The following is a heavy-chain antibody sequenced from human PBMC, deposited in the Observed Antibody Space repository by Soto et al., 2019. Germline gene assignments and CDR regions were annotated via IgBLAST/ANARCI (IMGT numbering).Heavy chain of an antibody. D-gene: IGHD3-3*01. CDR2: INPATGAA. CDR1: GYPVTAYY. J-gene: IGHJ3*02. Sequence: QLHLVQSGAVVKKPGASVTVSCSASGYPVTAYYMHWVRQAPGRGLEWMGGINPATGAAKYTQTFRGRVTMPRDTSTITVLIERSGLTSVDTAVFSCARGGGVGVAGSAAFDMWGQGTLVTVSS. CDR3: ARGGGVGVAGSAAFDM. V-gene: IGHV1-46*01.